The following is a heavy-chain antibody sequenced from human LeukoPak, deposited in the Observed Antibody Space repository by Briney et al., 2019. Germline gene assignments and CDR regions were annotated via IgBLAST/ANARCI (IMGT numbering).Heavy chain of an antibody. J-gene: IGHJ4*02. CDR1: GVSITSFY. V-gene: IGHV4-59*01. CDR2: FYYSGSD. CDR3: VRGYCSGATCYHFDY. D-gene: IGHD2-15*01. Sequence: SETLSLTCTVSGVSITSFYWNWVRQPPGKGLEWSGYFYYSGSDNYNPSLKSRITISVDTSKNQFSLKLSSVTAADTAVYYCVRGYCSGATCYHFDYWGQGTLVTVSS.